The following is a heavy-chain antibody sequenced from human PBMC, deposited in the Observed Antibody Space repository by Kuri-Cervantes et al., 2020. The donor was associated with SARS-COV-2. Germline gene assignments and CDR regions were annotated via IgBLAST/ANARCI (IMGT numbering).Heavy chain of an antibody. J-gene: IGHJ4*02. Sequence: GESLKISCAASGFTFSSYAMSWVRQAPGKGLEWVSAISGSGGSTYYADSVKGRFTISRDNSKNTLYLQMNSLRAEDTAVYYCAKDHSSGVLYFDYWGQGTLVTVSS. V-gene: IGHV3-23*01. CDR2: ISGSGGST. CDR3: AKDHSSGVLYFDY. CDR1: GFTFSSYA. D-gene: IGHD6-19*01.